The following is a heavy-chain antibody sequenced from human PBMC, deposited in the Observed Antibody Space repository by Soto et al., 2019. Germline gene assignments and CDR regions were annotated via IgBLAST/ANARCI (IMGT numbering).Heavy chain of an antibody. J-gene: IGHJ6*03. CDR2: INSDGSST. CDR1: GFTFSSYW. D-gene: IGHD2-2*01. Sequence: GGSLRLSCAASGFTFSSYWMHWVRQAPGKGLVWVSRINSDGSSTSYADSVKGRFTISRDNAKNTLYLQMNSLRAEDTAVYYCARDHCSSTSCYVLSDYMDVWGKGTTVTVSS. V-gene: IGHV3-74*01. CDR3: ARDHCSSTSCYVLSDYMDV.